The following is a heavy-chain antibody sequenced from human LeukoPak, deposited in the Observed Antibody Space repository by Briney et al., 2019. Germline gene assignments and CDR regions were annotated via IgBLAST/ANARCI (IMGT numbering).Heavy chain of an antibody. CDR3: AKDDSSGLDY. CDR2: IRYDGSNK. Sequence: GGSLRLSCAASGFIFSNYGIHWVRQAPGKGLEWVAFIRYDGSNKNYVDSVKGRFTISRDNSKNTLYLQMNSLRPEDTAVYYCAKDDSSGLDYWDQGTLVTVSS. CDR1: GFIFSNYG. J-gene: IGHJ4*02. V-gene: IGHV3-30*02. D-gene: IGHD6-19*01.